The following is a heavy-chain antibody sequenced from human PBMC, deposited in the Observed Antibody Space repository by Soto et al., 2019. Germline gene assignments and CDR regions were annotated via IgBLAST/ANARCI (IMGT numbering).Heavy chain of an antibody. Sequence: EVQLVESGGGLVKPGGSLRLSCAASGFTFNNAWMNWVHQAPGKGLEWVGRIKSKTDRGTTDYAAPVKGRFTISRDDSKNTLYLQMNSLKTEDTAVYYCTTENWKGGYFHYWGQGTLITVSS. CDR1: GFTFNNAW. J-gene: IGHJ4*02. CDR3: TTENWKGGYFHY. V-gene: IGHV3-15*07. CDR2: IKSKTDRGTT. D-gene: IGHD1-1*01.